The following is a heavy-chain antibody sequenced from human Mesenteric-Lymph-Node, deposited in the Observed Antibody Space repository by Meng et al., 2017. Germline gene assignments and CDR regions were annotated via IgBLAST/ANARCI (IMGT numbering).Heavy chain of an antibody. CDR2: IYYSGST. Sequence: SETLSLTCTVSGGSISSSNYYWAWIRQPPGKGLEWIGYIYYSGSTNYNPSLKSRVTISVDTSRNQFSLNLSSMTATDTAVYYCARWPGSFDYWSRGTLVTVSS. V-gene: IGHV4-61*05. J-gene: IGHJ2*01. CDR3: ARWPGSFDY. CDR1: GGSISSSNYY.